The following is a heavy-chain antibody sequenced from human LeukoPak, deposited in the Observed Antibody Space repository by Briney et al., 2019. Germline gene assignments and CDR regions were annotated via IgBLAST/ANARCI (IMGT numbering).Heavy chain of an antibody. J-gene: IGHJ4*02. CDR1: GFTFSSYW. CDR2: IKQDGSEK. CDR3: ASEVRLGELSFFDY. V-gene: IGHV3-7*01. D-gene: IGHD3-16*02. Sequence: PGGSLRLSXAASGFTFSSYWMSWVRQAPGKGVEWVANIKQDGSEKYYVDSVKGRFTISRDNAKNSLYLQMNSLRAEDTAVCYCASEVRLGELSFFDYWGQGTLVTVSS.